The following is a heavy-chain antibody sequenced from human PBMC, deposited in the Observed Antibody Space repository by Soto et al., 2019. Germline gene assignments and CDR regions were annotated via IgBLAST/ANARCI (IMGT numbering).Heavy chain of an antibody. V-gene: IGHV4-39*01. CDR3: ARRRIVVTTNFGY. Sequence: PSETLSLTCNVSGGSISSSSYYWGWIRQPPGKGLEWIGNISHTGSTYYNPSLKSRVTISVDTSKNQFSLKLSSVTATDTAVYYCARRRIVVTTNFGYWGQGTLVTVSS. CDR2: ISHTGST. CDR1: GGSISSSSYY. D-gene: IGHD1-26*01. J-gene: IGHJ4*02.